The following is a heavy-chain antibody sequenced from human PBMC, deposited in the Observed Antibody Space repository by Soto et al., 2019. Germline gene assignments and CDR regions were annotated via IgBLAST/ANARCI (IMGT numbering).Heavy chain of an antibody. Sequence: GESTRISRKGSGYSFTSYWIGWVRQMTGKGLEWMGIIYPGDSDTRYSPSFQGQVTISVERSISTAYLQWSSLKASDTAMYYCARQYYHDTTGPAPLFDYWGQGTLVTVPS. CDR3: ARQYYHDTTGPAPLFDY. D-gene: IGHD3-22*01. CDR2: IYPGDSDT. V-gene: IGHV5-51*01. CDR1: GYSFTSYW. J-gene: IGHJ4*02.